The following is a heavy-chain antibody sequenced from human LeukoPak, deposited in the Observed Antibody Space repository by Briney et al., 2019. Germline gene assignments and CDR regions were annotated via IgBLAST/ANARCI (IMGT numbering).Heavy chain of an antibody. Sequence: GGSLRLSCAASGFTFSRHAMHWVRQAPGKGLEWVAVISYDGSNKDYADSVKGRFTVSRDNSKNTLYLQFSSLRAEDTAVFYCARSAGDPHAFDVWGQGTMVTVSS. J-gene: IGHJ3*01. CDR2: ISYDGSNK. D-gene: IGHD4-17*01. CDR3: ARSAGDPHAFDV. V-gene: IGHV3-30-3*01. CDR1: GFTFSRHA.